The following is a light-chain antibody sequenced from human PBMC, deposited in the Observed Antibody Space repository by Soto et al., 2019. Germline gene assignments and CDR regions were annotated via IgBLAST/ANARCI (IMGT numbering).Light chain of an antibody. CDR1: QTISSW. Sequence: IRRPQSPSTLSRSVGDRVPITCRASQTISSWLAWYQQKPGTAPNLLIYHASNLRGGVPSRFSGGGSGKEFSVTKRCLQPDDQATYFCEQYNSYSWAFGQGTKVDIK. V-gene: IGKV1-5*01. CDR3: EQYNSYSWA. CDR2: HAS. J-gene: IGKJ1*01.